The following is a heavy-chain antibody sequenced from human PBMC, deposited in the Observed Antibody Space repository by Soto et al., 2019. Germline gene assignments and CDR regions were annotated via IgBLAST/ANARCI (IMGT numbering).Heavy chain of an antibody. D-gene: IGHD1-7*01. CDR3: ARVITGTKFYYYYGMDV. J-gene: IGHJ6*02. V-gene: IGHV1-18*01. Sequence: QVQLVQSGAEVKKPGASVKVSCKASGYTFTSYGISWVRQAPGQGLEWMGWISAYNGNTNYAQKLQGRVTMTTDTSSNTAYMELRSLRSDDTAVYYCARVITGTKFYYYYGMDVWGQGTTVTVSS. CDR1: GYTFTSYG. CDR2: ISAYNGNT.